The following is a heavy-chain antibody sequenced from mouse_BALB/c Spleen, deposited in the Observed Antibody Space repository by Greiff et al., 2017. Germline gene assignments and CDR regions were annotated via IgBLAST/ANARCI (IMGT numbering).Heavy chain of an antibody. J-gene: IGHJ4*01. D-gene: IGHD2-4*01. V-gene: IGHV5-17*02. Sequence: DVHLVESGGGLVQPGGSRKLSCAASGFTFSSFGMHWVRQAPEKGLEWVAYISSGSSTIYYADTVKGRFTISRDNPKNTLFLQMTSLRSEDTAMYYCARRDDYDDAMDYWGQGTSVTVSS. CDR1: GFTFSSFG. CDR2: ISSGSSTI. CDR3: ARRDDYDDAMDY.